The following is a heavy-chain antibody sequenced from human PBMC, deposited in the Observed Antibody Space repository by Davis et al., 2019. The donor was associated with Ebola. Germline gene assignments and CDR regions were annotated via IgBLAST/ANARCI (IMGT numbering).Heavy chain of an antibody. CDR2: ISSSSSYI. Sequence: PGGSLRLSCSASGFTFTSHAIYWVRQAPGKGLEWVSSISSSSSYIYYADSVKGRFTISRDNAKNSLYLQINSLRAEDTAVYYCARDLVVLIAAAGTGYYYGMDVWGKGTTVTVSS. CDR3: ARDLVVLIAAAGTGYYYGMDV. D-gene: IGHD6-13*01. V-gene: IGHV3-21*01. J-gene: IGHJ6*04. CDR1: GFTFTSHA.